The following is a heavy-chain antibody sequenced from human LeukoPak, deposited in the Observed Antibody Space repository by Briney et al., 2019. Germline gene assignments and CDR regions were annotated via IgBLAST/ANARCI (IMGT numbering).Heavy chain of an antibody. CDR1: GFTFSSSA. CDR2: ISGRGASK. D-gene: IGHD6-19*01. Sequence: GGSLRLSCAASGFTFSSSAMSWVRQAPGKGLEWVSSISGRGASKYYADSVKGRFTISRDNSKNTLYLQMNSLRAEDTAVYCAKNALMFSSGWYYYYYMDVWGKGTTATVSS. V-gene: IGHV3-23*01. CDR3: KNALMFSSGWYYYYYMDV. J-gene: IGHJ6*03.